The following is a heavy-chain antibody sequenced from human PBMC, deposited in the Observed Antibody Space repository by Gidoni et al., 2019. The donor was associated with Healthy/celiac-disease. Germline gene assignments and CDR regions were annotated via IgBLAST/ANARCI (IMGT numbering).Heavy chain of an antibody. Sequence: EVQLLESGGGFVQPGGSLRLSCAASGFTFSSYAMIWVRQSPGKGLEWVSAISGSGGSTYYADSVKGRFTISRDNSKNTLYLQMNSLRAEDTAVYYCAKWRYCSSTSCYPKVHYYYYGMDVWGQGTTVTVSS. CDR3: AKWRYCSSTSCYPKVHYYYYGMDV. CDR1: GFTFSSYA. CDR2: ISGSGGST. D-gene: IGHD2-2*01. J-gene: IGHJ6*02. V-gene: IGHV3-23*01.